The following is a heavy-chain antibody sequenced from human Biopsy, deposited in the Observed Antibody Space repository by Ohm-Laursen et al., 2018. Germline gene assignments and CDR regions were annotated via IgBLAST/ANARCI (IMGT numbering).Heavy chain of an antibody. Sequence: ASVKVSCKPSGYTFTAFSVHWLRQAPGQGLEWMGWINPKSGDTDYPQNFQGRVSMTRDTSISTAYMDLSRLRSGDTAVYYCARGRRHCSGTCSRWYFDLWGRGTLVTVSS. CDR3: ARGRRHCSGTCSRWYFDL. J-gene: IGHJ2*01. V-gene: IGHV1-2*02. D-gene: IGHD2-2*01. CDR1: GYTFTAFS. CDR2: INPKSGDT.